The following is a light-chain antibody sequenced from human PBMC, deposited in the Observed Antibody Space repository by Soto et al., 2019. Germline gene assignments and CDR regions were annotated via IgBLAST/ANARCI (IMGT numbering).Light chain of an antibody. J-gene: IGLJ1*01. CDR2: GVS. V-gene: IGLV2-14*01. CDR3: SSYTTSTTPSYV. CDR1: SSDVGGYNS. Sequence: QSALTQPASVSGSPGQSITIPCTGTSSDVGGYNSVSWYQQHPGKAPKLMIYGVSSRPSGVSNRFSGSKSGNTASLTISGLQTEDEADYYCSSYTTSTTPSYVFGTGTKLTVL.